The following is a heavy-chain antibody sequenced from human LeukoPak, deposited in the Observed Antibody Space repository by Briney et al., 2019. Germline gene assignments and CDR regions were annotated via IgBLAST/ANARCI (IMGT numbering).Heavy chain of an antibody. CDR2: ISSSSTYT. CDR3: TRDRRPNLIEGVQRPYFDY. CDR1: GFTFSSYS. J-gene: IGHJ4*02. Sequence: PGGSLRLSCAASGFTFSSYSMNWVRQAPGKGLEWVSFISSSSTYTYYADSVKGRFTISRDNAKNSLYLQMKSLRAEDTAVYYCTRDRRPNLIEGVQRPYFDYWGQGTLVTVSS. V-gene: IGHV3-21*01. D-gene: IGHD2/OR15-2a*01.